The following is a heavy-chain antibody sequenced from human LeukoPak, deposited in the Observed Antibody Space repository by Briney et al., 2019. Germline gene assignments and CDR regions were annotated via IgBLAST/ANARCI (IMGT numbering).Heavy chain of an antibody. D-gene: IGHD4-17*01. CDR2: IIPMINTP. CDR3: AIFQGTYGDNDNDF. V-gene: IGHV1-69*01. CDR1: GGTFRSFA. J-gene: IGHJ4*02. Sequence: SVKVSCKASGGTFRSFAINWVRQAPGKGLEWMGGIIPMINTPKYAQRFQGRVSITADEYTSTGYMEVSNLRSEDTAVYYCAIFQGTYGDNDNDFWGQGTLVTVSS.